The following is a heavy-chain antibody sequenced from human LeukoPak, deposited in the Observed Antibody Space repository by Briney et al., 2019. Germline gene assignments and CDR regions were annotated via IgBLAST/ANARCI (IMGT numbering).Heavy chain of an antibody. Sequence: RGESMMISCKGSGHSFTSYWICWVRHMPGGGLEWMGRIDPKNSDTVYSPSFQRHLTISADRSIDTAYLQWSGLRASDTGMYYCARHALGGSGWYYFDYWGLGTLVTVSS. D-gene: IGHD6-19*01. CDR1: GHSFTSYW. J-gene: IGHJ4*02. CDR2: IDPKNSDT. CDR3: ARHALGGSGWYYFDY. V-gene: IGHV5-10-1*01.